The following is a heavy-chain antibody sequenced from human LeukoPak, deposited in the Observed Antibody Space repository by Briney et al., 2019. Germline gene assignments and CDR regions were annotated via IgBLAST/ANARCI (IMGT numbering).Heavy chain of an antibody. V-gene: IGHV6-1*01. J-gene: IGHJ4*02. CDR2: TYHRSKWYS. D-gene: IGHD2-8*02. CDR1: GYSVSSNNAA. Sequence: SQTLSLTCAISGYSVSSNNAAWNWIRQSPSRGLEWLGRTYHRSKWYSESALSLKGRITVNPDTSKNQFSLQLNSVGPEDTAVYYCARATGHFDYWGQGTLVTVSS. CDR3: ARATGHFDY.